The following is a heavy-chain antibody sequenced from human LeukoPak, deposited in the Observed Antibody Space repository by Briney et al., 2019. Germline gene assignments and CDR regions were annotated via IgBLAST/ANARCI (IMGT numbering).Heavy chain of an antibody. D-gene: IGHD3-16*01. CDR2: ISNDK. CDR3: TKDSQGFYGGPWYGTYGMDV. V-gene: IGHV3-23*05. J-gene: IGHJ6*02. CDR1: GFTFSESW. Sequence: GGSLRLSCVVSGFTFSESWMSWVRQAPGKGLEWVSTISNDKHYADSVRGRFTISRDDSRKTVFLQMNSLTPEDAAIYYCTKDSQGFYGGPWYGTYGMDVWGQGTTVTVSS.